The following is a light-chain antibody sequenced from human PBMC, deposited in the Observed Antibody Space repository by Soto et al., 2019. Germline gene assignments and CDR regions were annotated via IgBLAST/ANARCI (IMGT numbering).Light chain of an antibody. CDR2: GAS. V-gene: IGKV3-15*01. J-gene: IGKJ3*01. Sequence: EIVLTQSPGTLSVSPGERATLSCRASQSVSSNLAWYQQKPGQAPRLLIYGASTRATVIPARFSGSGSGTEFTLTISSLEPEDFAVYYCQQRNNWPSTSFGPGTKVDIK. CDR3: QQRNNWPSTS. CDR1: QSVSSN.